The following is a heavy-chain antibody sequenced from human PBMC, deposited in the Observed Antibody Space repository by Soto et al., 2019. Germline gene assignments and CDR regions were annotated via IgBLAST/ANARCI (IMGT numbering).Heavy chain of an antibody. D-gene: IGHD2-2*01. CDR3: TKDEGYCSSISCIDAFDY. V-gene: IGHV3-9*01. CDR1: GFTFVDYA. J-gene: IGHJ3*01. CDR2: ISWDGGYK. Sequence: EVQLVESGGGLVQPGRSLRLSCAASGFTFVDYAMHWFRQAPGQGLEWVSGISWDGGYKGYADSVKGRFTISRDNAKKSLYLEMNSLRVEDTALYYCTKDEGYCSSISCIDAFDYWGQGTMVTVS.